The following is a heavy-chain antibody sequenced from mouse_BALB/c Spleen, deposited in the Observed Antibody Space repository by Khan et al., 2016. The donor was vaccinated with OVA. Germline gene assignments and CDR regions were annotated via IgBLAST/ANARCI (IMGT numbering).Heavy chain of an antibody. CDR1: GYSFTSYY. Sequence: VQLQQSGPELMKPGASVKISCKASGYSFTSYYIHWLMQSPGKSLEWIGYIDPFSGGTTYNQKFKGKATLTVDNSSSTAYIHLSNLTSEDSAVYYCTRHGYVAWFTYWGQGTLVTVSA. V-gene: IGHV1S135*01. CDR2: IDPFSGGT. D-gene: IGHD2-2*01. J-gene: IGHJ3*01. CDR3: TRHGYVAWFTY.